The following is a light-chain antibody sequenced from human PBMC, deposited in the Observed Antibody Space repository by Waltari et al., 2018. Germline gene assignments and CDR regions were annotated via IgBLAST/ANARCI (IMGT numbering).Light chain of an antibody. CDR2: DGA. V-gene: IGKV3-11*01. Sequence: IVVTQSPATLSLSPGERATLSCRASQSISSYLAWYQQKPGQAPRLLICDGANRATGIPARFSGSGSKTDFTLTIASLEPEDSAVYYCQQSYNWPRTFGQGTKVEIK. CDR3: QQSYNWPRT. CDR1: QSISSY. J-gene: IGKJ1*01.